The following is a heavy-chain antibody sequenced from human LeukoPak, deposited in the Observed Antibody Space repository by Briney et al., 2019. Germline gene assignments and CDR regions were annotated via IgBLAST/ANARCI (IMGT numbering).Heavy chain of an antibody. V-gene: IGHV3-30*04. CDR1: GFTLKIYP. CDR3: ARERVQTTVDAFFS. J-gene: IGHJ3*02. CDR2: ISHDGNDK. D-gene: IGHD4-17*01. Sequence: GGSLRLSCAASGFTLKIYPMHWVRQAPGKGLEWLSVISHDGNDKTNADSVKGRFIISRDNSKNTIYLQLNSLRPEDTAMYYCARERVQTTVDAFFSWGLRTMVIVSS.